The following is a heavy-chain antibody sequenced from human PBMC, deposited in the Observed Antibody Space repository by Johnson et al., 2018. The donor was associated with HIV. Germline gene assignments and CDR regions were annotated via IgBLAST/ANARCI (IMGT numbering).Heavy chain of an antibody. CDR2: IYSGGST. Sequence: VQLVESGGGLIQPGGSLRLSCAASGFTVSSNYMSWVRQAPGKGLEWVSVIYSGGSTYYADSVKGRFTISRDNSKNTLYLQMTSLRAEDTAVYYCARDSGQLVRGDAFDIWGQGTMVTVSS. V-gene: IGHV3-53*01. D-gene: IGHD6-6*01. J-gene: IGHJ3*02. CDR3: ARDSGQLVRGDAFDI. CDR1: GFTVSSNY.